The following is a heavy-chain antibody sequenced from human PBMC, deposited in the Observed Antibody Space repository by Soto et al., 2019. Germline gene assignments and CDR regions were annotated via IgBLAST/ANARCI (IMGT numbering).Heavy chain of an antibody. J-gene: IGHJ4*02. Sequence: ASVKVSCQASGYTFTGYYMHWVRQAPGQGLEWMGWINPNSGGTNYAQKFQGWVTMTRDTSISTAYMELSRLRSDDMAVYYCARGTNIVVVPAAPFDYWGQGTLVTVSS. CDR3: ARGTNIVVVPAAPFDY. CDR1: GYTFTGYY. V-gene: IGHV1-2*04. CDR2: INPNSGGT. D-gene: IGHD2-2*01.